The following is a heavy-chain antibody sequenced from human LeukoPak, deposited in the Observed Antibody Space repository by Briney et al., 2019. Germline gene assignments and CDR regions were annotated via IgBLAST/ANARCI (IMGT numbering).Heavy chain of an antibody. D-gene: IGHD2-2*01. V-gene: IGHV1-69*04. CDR1: GGTFSSYA. Sequence: ASVKVSCKASGGTFSSYAISWVRQAPGQGLEWMGRIIPILGIANYAQKFQGRVTITADKSTSTAYMELSSLRSEDTAVYYCARDREGYCSSTSCYPTFDYWGQGTLVTVSS. CDR3: ARDREGYCSSTSCYPTFDY. J-gene: IGHJ4*02. CDR2: IIPILGIA.